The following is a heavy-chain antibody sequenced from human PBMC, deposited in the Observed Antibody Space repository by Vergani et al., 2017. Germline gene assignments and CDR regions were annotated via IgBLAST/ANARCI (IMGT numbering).Heavy chain of an antibody. CDR3: ANLWFGGAVVY. D-gene: IGHD3-10*01. CDR1: GGSFSGYY. CDR2: INHSGNT. J-gene: IGHJ4*02. V-gene: IGHV4-34*01. Sequence: QVQLQQWGAGLLKPSETLSPTCAVYGGSFSGYYWSWIRQPPGKGLEWIGEINHSGNTNYNPSLKSRVTISVDTSKNQFSLNLSSVTAADTAVYYCANLWFGGAVVYWGQGTLVTVSS.